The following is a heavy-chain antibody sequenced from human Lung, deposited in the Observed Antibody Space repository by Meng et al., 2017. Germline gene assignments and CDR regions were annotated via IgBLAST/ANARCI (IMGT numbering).Heavy chain of an antibody. CDR1: GGSISSSNYY. V-gene: IGHV4-30-4*01. Sequence: QWQLQGSAPGLVKPSPTLSLTCTVSGGSISSSNYYWSWIRQPPGKGLEWSGHIYNSGSTYYNPSLKSRITISVDTSKNQFSLKLSSVTAADTAVYYCARGQKGYFDLWGRGTLVTVSS. CDR2: IYNSGST. J-gene: IGHJ2*01. CDR3: ARGQKGYFDL.